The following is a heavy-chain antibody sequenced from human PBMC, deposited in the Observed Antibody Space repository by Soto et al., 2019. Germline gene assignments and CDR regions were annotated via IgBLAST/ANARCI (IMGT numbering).Heavy chain of an antibody. CDR2: ISRDGTSK. CDR1: GFTFRTYA. CDR3: ARSRSGAVADSFDF. Sequence: QVQVVESGGGVVQPGRSLRLSCAASGFTFRTYAIHWVRQAPGKGLEWVAVISRDGTSKYYEDSVKGRFTISRDNSKDTVYLQMNSLRDEDSAMFYCARSRSGAVADSFDFWGQGTLVTVSS. D-gene: IGHD3-10*01. J-gene: IGHJ4*02. V-gene: IGHV3-30*04.